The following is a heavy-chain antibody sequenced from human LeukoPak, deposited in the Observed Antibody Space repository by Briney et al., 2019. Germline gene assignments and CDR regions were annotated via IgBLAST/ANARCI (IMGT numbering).Heavy chain of an antibody. CDR3: ARDLSSTSHIDY. CDR2: IYYSGSA. CDR1: GGSLSGGDYY. Sequence: SETLSLTCTVSGGSLSGGDYYWSWIRQPPGKGLEWIGYIYYSGSAYYHPSLKSRVAISVDTSKNQFSLKLSSVTAADTAVYYCARDLSSTSHIDYWGQGTLVTVSS. D-gene: IGHD2-2*01. V-gene: IGHV4-30-4*08. J-gene: IGHJ4*02.